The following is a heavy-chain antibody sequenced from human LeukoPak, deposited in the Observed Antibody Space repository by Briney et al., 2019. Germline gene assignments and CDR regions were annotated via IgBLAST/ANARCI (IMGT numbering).Heavy chain of an antibody. CDR3: ASLTTIFGVVYDY. V-gene: IGHV3-21*01. J-gene: IGHJ4*02. CDR1: GFTFSSYS. D-gene: IGHD3-3*01. Sequence: GGSLRLSCAASGFTFSSYSMNWVRQAPGKGLEWVSSISSSSSYIYYADSVKGRFTISRDNAKNSLYLQMNSLRAEDTAVYYCASLTTIFGVVYDYWGQGTLVTVSS. CDR2: ISSSSSYI.